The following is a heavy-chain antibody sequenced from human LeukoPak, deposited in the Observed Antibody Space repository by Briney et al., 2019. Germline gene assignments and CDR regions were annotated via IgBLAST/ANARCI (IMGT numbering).Heavy chain of an antibody. CDR1: AFTFRFSA. Sequence: GGSLRLSCAASAFTFRFSAMGWVRQAPGKGLEWVSAISGSGGSTYYADSVKGRFTISRDNSKNTLYLQMNSLRAEDTAVYYCAKMALGDSSGYYPIDYWGQGTLVTVSS. CDR2: ISGSGGST. J-gene: IGHJ4*02. V-gene: IGHV3-23*01. D-gene: IGHD3-22*01. CDR3: AKMALGDSSGYYPIDY.